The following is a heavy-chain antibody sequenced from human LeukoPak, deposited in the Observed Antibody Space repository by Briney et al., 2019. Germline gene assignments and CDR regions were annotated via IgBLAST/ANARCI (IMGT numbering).Heavy chain of an antibody. CDR1: GFTFSSYG. D-gene: IGHD2-2*01. Sequence: GGSLRLSCAASGFTFSSYGMHWVRQAPGKGLEWVAFIRYDGSNKYYADSVKGRFTISRDNSKSTLYLQMNSLTTEDTAVYYCAREYCSSTSCLLDFWGQGTLVTVSS. V-gene: IGHV3-30*02. CDR2: IRYDGSNK. CDR3: AREYCSSTSCLLDF. J-gene: IGHJ4*02.